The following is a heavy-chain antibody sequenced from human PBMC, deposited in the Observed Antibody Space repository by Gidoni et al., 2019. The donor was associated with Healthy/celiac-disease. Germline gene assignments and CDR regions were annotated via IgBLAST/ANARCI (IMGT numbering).Heavy chain of an antibody. J-gene: IGHJ3*01. CDR3: AKAPQP. V-gene: IGHV3-30*02. Sequence: QVQLVESGGGVVQPGGSLRLYCAASGFTFSSYGMHWVRQAPGKGLEWVAFIRYDGSNKYYADSVKGRFTISRDNSKNTLYLQMNSLRAEDTAVYYCAKAPQPWGQGTMVTVSS. CDR1: GFTFSSYG. D-gene: IGHD5-18*01. CDR2: IRYDGSNK.